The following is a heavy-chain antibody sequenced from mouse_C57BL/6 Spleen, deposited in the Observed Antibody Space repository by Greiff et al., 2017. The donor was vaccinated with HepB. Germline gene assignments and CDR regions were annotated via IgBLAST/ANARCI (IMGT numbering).Heavy chain of an antibody. CDR1: GYAFTNYL. V-gene: IGHV1-54*01. J-gene: IGHJ1*03. CDR2: INPGSGGT. Sequence: VQLQQSGAELVRPGTSVKVSCKASGYAFTNYLIEWVKQRPGQGLEWIGVINPGSGGTNYNEKFKGKATLTADKSSSTAYMQLSSLTSEDSAVYFCAREGPYWYFEVWGTGTTVTVSS. CDR3: AREGPYWYFEV.